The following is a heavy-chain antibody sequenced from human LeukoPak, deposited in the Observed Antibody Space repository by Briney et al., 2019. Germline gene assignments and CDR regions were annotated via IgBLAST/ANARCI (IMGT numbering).Heavy chain of an antibody. CDR3: AKDFADSSGCYYGMAV. D-gene: IGHD3-22*01. V-gene: IGHV3-30*02. J-gene: IGHJ6*02. CDR1: GFTFSSYG. CDR2: IWYGGSNK. Sequence: GGSLRLSCAASGFTFSSYGMHWVRQAPGKGLEWVAVIWYGGSNKYYADSVQGRFTISRDNSKNTLYLQMNSLRAEDTAVYYCAKDFADSSGCYYGMAVWGQGTTVTVSS.